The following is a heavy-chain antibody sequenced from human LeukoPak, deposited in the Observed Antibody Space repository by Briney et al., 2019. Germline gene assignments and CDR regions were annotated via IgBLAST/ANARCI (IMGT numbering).Heavy chain of an antibody. D-gene: IGHD6-13*01. Sequence: GGSLRLSCTASGFSVSHNYMNWVRQAPGKGLKCVALIYSGGNTHYADSVKGRFTISRDNSNNTLYLQMSSPRVEDTAVYYCTRDTPGIAAPVSGGWGRGTLVTASS. V-gene: IGHV3-53*01. CDR1: GFSVSHNY. CDR2: IYSGGNT. J-gene: IGHJ4*02. CDR3: TRDTPGIAAPVSGG.